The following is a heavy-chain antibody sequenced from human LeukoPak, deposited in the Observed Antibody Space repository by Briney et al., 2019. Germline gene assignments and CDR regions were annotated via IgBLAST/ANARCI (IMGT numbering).Heavy chain of an antibody. Sequence: GGSLRLSCAASGFTFSIYWMSWVRQAPGEGLEWLANIKRDGSAKNYVDSVKGRFTISRDNAKNSLYLQMNSLSAEDTAVYYCARELRSGIDYWGQGTLVTVSS. CDR1: GFTFSIYW. D-gene: IGHD3-3*01. V-gene: IGHV3-7*05. CDR3: ARELRSGIDY. J-gene: IGHJ4*02. CDR2: IKRDGSAK.